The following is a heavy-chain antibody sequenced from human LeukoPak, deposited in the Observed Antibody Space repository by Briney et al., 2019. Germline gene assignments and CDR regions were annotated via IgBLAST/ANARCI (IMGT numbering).Heavy chain of an antibody. Sequence: ASVNVSCKASGYTFTSYYMHWVRQAPGQGLEWMGIINPSGGSTSYAQKFQGRVTMTRDTSTSTVYMELSSLRSEDTAVYYCARNNGQDYQKGAFDIWGQGTMVTVSS. CDR3: ARNNGQDYQKGAFDI. CDR2: INPSGGST. J-gene: IGHJ3*02. D-gene: IGHD2-2*01. V-gene: IGHV1-46*01. CDR1: GYTFTSYY.